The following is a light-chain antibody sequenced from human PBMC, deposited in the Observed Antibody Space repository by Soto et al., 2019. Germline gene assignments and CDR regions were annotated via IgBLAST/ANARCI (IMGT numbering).Light chain of an antibody. CDR3: SSYTSSSTEV. CDR2: EVS. J-gene: IGLJ1*01. V-gene: IGLV2-14*01. CDR1: SSDVGGYNY. Sequence: QSALTQPASVSGSPGQSITIACTGTSSDVGGYNYVSWYQQHLGKAPKLMIYEVSNRPSGVSNRFSGSKSGNTASLTISGLQAEDEADYYCSSYTSSSTEVFGTGTKSPS.